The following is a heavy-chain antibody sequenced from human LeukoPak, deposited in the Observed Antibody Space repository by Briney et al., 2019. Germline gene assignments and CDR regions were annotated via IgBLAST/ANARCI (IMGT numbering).Heavy chain of an antibody. CDR3: AREGIAAAGDHDAFDI. D-gene: IGHD6-13*01. J-gene: IGHJ3*02. V-gene: IGHV1-46*01. CDR2: INPSGGST. CDR1: GYTFTSYY. Sequence: ASVEVSCKASGYTFTSYYMHWVRQAPGQGLEWMGIINPSGGSTSYAQKFQGRVTMTRDMSTSTVYMELSSLRSEDTAVYYCAREGIAAAGDHDAFDIWGQGTMVTVSS.